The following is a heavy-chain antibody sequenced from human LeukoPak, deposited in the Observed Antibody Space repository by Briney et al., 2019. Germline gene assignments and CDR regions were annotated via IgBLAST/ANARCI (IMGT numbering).Heavy chain of an antibody. Sequence: PEGSLRLSCAASGFNFRDYYLGWVRQAPGQGLQWISYISGSGLSAWYADSVKGRFIISRDNAKNSLYLYMNILRSEDTAVYYCVISLETVIISPYYFDSWGPGTLVTVSS. J-gene: IGHJ4*02. CDR1: GFNFRDYY. CDR3: VISLETVIISPYYFDS. V-gene: IGHV3-11*04. D-gene: IGHD3-10*01. CDR2: ISGSGLSA.